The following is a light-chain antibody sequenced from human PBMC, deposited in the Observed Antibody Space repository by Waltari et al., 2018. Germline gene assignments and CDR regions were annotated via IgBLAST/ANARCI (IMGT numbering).Light chain of an antibody. CDR3: NSRDSSGNHHYV. J-gene: IGLJ1*01. V-gene: IGLV3-19*01. CDR2: GKN. Sequence: SSELTQDPAVSVALGQTVRITCQGDSLRSYYASWYQQKPGQAPVLVIYGKNNRPSGIPDRFSGSSSGNTASLTITWAQAEDEADYYCNSRDSSGNHHYVFGTGTKVTVL. CDR1: SLRSYY.